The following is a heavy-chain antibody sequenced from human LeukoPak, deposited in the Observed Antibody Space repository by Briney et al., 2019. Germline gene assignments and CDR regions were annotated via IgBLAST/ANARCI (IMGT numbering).Heavy chain of an antibody. Sequence: SETLSLTCAVYGGSFSGYYWSWIRQPPGKGLEWIGEINHSGSTNYNPSLKSRVTISVDTSKNQFSLKLSSVTAADTAVYYCARGPRYYYDSSGYFNPHYYYYGMDVWGQGTTVTVPS. CDR1: GGSFSGYY. V-gene: IGHV4-34*01. CDR3: ARGPRYYYDSSGYFNPHYYYYGMDV. J-gene: IGHJ6*02. D-gene: IGHD3-22*01. CDR2: INHSGST.